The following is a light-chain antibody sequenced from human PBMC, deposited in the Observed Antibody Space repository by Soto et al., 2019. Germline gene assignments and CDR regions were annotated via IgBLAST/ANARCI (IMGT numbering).Light chain of an antibody. J-gene: IGLJ1*01. CDR3: AAWDDSLNGLHV. Sequence: QSVLTQPPSASGTPGQRVTISCSGSSSNIGSNTVNWYLQLPGTAPKLLIYSNNQRPSGVPDRISGSKSGTSASLAINGLQSEDEADYFCAAWDDSLNGLHVFGTGTKLTVL. CDR1: SSNIGSNT. V-gene: IGLV1-44*01. CDR2: SNN.